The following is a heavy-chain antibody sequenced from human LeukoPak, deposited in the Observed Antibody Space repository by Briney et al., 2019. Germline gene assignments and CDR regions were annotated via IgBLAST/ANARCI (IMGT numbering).Heavy chain of an antibody. CDR1: GYSISSGYY. V-gene: IGHV4-38-2*02. CDR3: ARGDCSSTICYSPMDV. CDR2: IYRSGST. J-gene: IGHJ6*03. D-gene: IGHD2-2*01. Sequence: SETLSLTCTVSGYSISSGYYWVWIRQPPGKGLEWIGCIYRSGSTNYNPSLKSRVTISVDTSKNQFSLKVNSVTAADTAVYYCARGDCSSTICYSPMDVWGKGTTVTVSS.